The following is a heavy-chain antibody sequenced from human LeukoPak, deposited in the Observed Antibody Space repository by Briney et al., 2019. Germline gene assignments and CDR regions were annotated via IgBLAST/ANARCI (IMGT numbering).Heavy chain of an antibody. J-gene: IGHJ4*02. CDR3: ARAEGRGLDFDY. V-gene: IGHV4-39*07. Sequence: SETLSLTCTVSGDSIRSSSYYWGWIRQPPGKGLEWIGSIYYSGSTYYNPSLKSRVTISVDTSKNQFSLKLSSVTAADTAVYYCARAEGRGLDFDYWGQGTLVTVSS. D-gene: IGHD2-15*01. CDR1: GDSIRSSSYY. CDR2: IYYSGST.